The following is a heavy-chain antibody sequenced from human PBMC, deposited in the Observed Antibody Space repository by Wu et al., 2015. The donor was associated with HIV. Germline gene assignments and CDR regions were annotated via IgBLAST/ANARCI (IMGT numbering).Heavy chain of an antibody. CDR1: RDTFNRFA. D-gene: IGHD3-10*01. CDR3: AREVGAMLANWFDP. V-gene: IGHV1-69*11. J-gene: IGHJ5*02. Sequence: QVQLVQSGAEIKKPGSSVKVSCKASRDTFNRFAITWVRQAPGQGLECMGKITPILGSTVYTQKFQDRVTITADESTSTSYMELSSLTSEDTAVYYCAREVGAMLANWFDPWGQGTLVTVSS. CDR2: ITPILGST.